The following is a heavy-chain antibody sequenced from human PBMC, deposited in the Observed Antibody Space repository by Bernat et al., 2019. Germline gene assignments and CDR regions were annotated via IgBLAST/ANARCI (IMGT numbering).Heavy chain of an antibody. Sequence: QVQLVQSGAEVKKPGASVKVSCKASGYTFTSYAMHWVRQAPGQRLEWMGWINAGNGNTKYSQKLQGRVTMTTDTSTSTAYMELRSLRSDDAAVYYCARERGDNPDGVVVVAEDDWFDPWGQGTLVTVSS. D-gene: IGHD2-15*01. J-gene: IGHJ5*02. CDR3: ARERGDNPDGVVVVAEDDWFDP. CDR2: INAGNGNT. CDR1: GYTFTSYA. V-gene: IGHV1-3*01.